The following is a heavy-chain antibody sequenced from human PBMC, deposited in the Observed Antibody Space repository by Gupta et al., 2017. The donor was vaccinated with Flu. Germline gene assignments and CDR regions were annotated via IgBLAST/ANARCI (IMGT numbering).Heavy chain of an antibody. CDR2: ISGSGGIT. V-gene: IGHV3-23*01. D-gene: IGHD6-6*01. CDR3: AKDHVPKSIAEICFDR. Sequence: VRLLESGGGLVQPGGSLSLSCAAPGFTFSSYALAWFRRAPGKGLEWFSAISGSGGITYYADSVKSRFNISRDNSKNTLYLQMNSLRAEDTAVYYCAKDHVPKSIAEICFDRWGQGTLVTVSS. CDR1: GFTFSSYA. J-gene: IGHJ5*02.